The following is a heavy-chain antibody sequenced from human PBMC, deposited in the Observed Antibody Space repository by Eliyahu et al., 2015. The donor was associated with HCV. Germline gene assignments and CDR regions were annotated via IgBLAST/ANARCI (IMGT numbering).Heavy chain of an antibody. Sequence: EVQMVESGGGLVQPGGSXRLSXVASGFIFMNYXMSWXRQAPXKGLGWVSXITNSGDMIYYADSVRGRFTISRDNAKKYLYLQMNSLRVEDTALYYCARVAIGGWIVENDWWGQGSLVTVSS. J-gene: IGHJ4*02. CDR2: ITNSGDMI. CDR1: GFIFMNYX. D-gene: IGHD6-19*01. CDR3: ARVAIGGWIVENDW. V-gene: IGHV3-48*03.